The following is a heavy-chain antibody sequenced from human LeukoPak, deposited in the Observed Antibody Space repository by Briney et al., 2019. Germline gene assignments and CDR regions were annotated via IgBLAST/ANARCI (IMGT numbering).Heavy chain of an antibody. J-gene: IGHJ1*01. D-gene: IGHD3-10*01. CDR2: IFHSGKT. Sequence: SETLSLTCTVSGYSISSGYYWGWIRQPPGKGLEWIGSIFHSGKTYYNPSLKSRLTISVDTSKNQFSLKLSSVTAADTAVYYCAGVIGNYYGSGSYYSFQRWGQGTLVSVSS. CDR1: GYSISSGYY. V-gene: IGHV4-38-2*02. CDR3: AGVIGNYYGSGSYYSFQR.